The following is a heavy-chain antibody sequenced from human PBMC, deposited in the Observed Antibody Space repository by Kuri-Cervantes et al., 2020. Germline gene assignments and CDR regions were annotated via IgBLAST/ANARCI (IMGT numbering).Heavy chain of an antibody. CDR1: GYRFTNYW. J-gene: IGHJ3*02. CDR3: ARQDAGDHDAFDI. V-gene: IGHV5-51*01. CDR2: IYPGDSDT. D-gene: IGHD2-21*02. Sequence: GESLKISCKGSGYRFTNYWIGWVRQMPGKGLEWMGIIYPGDSDTRYSPSFQGQVTISADKSISTAYLQWSSLKASDTAMYYCARQDAGDHDAFDIWGQGTVVTVSS.